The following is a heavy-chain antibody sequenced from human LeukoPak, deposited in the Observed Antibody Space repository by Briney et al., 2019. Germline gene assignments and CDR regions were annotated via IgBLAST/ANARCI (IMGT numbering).Heavy chain of an antibody. D-gene: IGHD2-2*01. CDR1: AFTFDNYA. V-gene: IGHV3-23*01. J-gene: IGHJ3*02. CDR3: AKVGCSSTSCYRVDDAFDI. Sequence: GGSLRLSCAASAFTFDNYAMHWVRQAPGKGLEWVSGVSGSGGSTNYADSMKGRFTISRDNSKNTLYLQMNSLRAEDTAVYYCAKVGCSSTSCYRVDDAFDIWGQGTMVTVSS. CDR2: VSGSGGST.